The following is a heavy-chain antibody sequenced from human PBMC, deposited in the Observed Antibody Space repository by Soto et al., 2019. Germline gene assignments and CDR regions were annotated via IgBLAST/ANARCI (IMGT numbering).Heavy chain of an antibody. CDR2: ISSYNGNT. D-gene: IGHD2-2*01. Sequence: ALVKVSCKASGYTFTSYGISWVRQAPGQGLEWMGWISSYNGNTNYAQKVQGRVTMTTDKSTSTTYMELRSLRSDDTAVYYCARGPXYCSSTSCFSGVTWFDPWGQGTLVTVSS. J-gene: IGHJ5*02. CDR3: ARGPXYCSSTSCFSGVTWFDP. V-gene: IGHV1-18*04. CDR1: GYTFTSYG.